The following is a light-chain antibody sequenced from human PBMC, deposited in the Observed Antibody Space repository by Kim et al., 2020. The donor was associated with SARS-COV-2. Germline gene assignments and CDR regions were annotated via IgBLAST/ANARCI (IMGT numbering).Light chain of an antibody. V-gene: IGKV3-20*01. CDR2: DTS. CDR1: QSFNGGY. CDR3: QQYGSSPRT. Sequence: SPRERAPPTCRASQSFNGGYLAWYQQNPGQYPRLLIYDTSSRATGIPDRFSGSGSGTDFTLTISRLEPEDFALYYCQQYGSSPRTFGQGTKVDIK. J-gene: IGKJ1*01.